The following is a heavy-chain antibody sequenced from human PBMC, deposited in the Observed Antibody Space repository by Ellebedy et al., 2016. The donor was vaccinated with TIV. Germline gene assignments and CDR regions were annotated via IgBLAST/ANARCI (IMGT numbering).Heavy chain of an antibody. Sequence: GESLKISCAASGFIFSSYWMHWVRHAPGKGLVWVSRINSDGSSTTYADSVKGRFTISRDNAKNTVYLQMNSLRAEDTAVYYCATERSGSYYNYWGQGTLVTVSS. CDR2: INSDGSST. J-gene: IGHJ4*02. CDR3: ATERSGSYYNY. V-gene: IGHV3-74*01. CDR1: GFIFSSYW. D-gene: IGHD1-26*01.